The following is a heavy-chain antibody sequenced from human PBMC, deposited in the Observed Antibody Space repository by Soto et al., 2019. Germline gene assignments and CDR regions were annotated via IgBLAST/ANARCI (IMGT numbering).Heavy chain of an antibody. CDR2: IGGSGGDA. CDR3: AKEVGWSPRGRFEY. D-gene: IGHD6-19*01. CDR1: GFTLSTYA. Sequence: EVQLLESGGGLVQPGGSLRLSCAASGFTLSTYAIHWVRQAPGKGLEWVSGIGGSGGDAYYTDSVKGRFTISRDNSNNALYLQMNSLRAEDTAVYHCAKEVGWSPRGRFEYWGLGTLATVSS. J-gene: IGHJ4*02. V-gene: IGHV3-23*01.